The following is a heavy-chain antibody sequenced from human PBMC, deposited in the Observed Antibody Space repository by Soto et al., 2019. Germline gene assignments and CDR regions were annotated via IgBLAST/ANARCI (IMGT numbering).Heavy chain of an antibody. J-gene: IGHJ6*02. CDR1: GGSISSYY. V-gene: IGHV4-59*01. Sequence: SETLSLTCTVSGGSISSYYWSWIRQPPGKGLEWIGYIYYSGSTNYNPSLKSRVTISVDTSKNQFSLKLSSVTAADTAVYYCARSDYDILTGPPSLYYYYGMDVWGQGTTVTVSS. CDR3: ARSDYDILTGPPSLYYYYGMDV. CDR2: IYYSGST. D-gene: IGHD3-9*01.